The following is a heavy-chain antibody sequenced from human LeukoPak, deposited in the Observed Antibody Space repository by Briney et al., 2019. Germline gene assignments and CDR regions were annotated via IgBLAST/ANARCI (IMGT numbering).Heavy chain of an antibody. CDR2: ISGDGDTT. CDR1: GFTFDDYA. CDR3: AKDLSSGFDALNI. Sequence: GGSLRLSCAASGFTFDDYAMHWVRQAPGKGLEWVSLISGDGDTTYYAASVKGRFTISRDNKKNVLYLQMNNLGTEDTALFYCAKDLSSGFDALNIWGQGTLVTVSS. J-gene: IGHJ3*02. D-gene: IGHD3-10*01. V-gene: IGHV3-43*02.